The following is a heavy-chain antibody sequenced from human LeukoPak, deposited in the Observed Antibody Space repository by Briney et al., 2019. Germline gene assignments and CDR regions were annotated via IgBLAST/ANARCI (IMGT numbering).Heavy chain of an antibody. CDR3: ARDAVDTANAV. CDR2: IKQDGSEK. D-gene: IGHD5-18*01. V-gene: IGHV3-7*01. J-gene: IGHJ6*02. Sequence: GGSLRLSCAASGFSFGSHWMSWVRQAPGKGLEWVADIKQDGSEKYYVDSVKGRFTISRDNAKNTLYLQMNSLRAEDTAVYYCARDAVDTANAVWGQGTTVTVSS. CDR1: GFSFGSHW.